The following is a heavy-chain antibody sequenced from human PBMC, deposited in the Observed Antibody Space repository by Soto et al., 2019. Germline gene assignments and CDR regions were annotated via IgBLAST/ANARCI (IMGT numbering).Heavy chain of an antibody. D-gene: IGHD5-12*01. J-gene: IGHJ6*02. V-gene: IGHV4-59*01. CDR2: IYYSGST. CDR1: GGSISSYY. CDR3: ARYVDIVATIPHDQLYYYGMDV. Sequence: SETLSLTCTVSGGSISSYYWSWIRQPPGKGLEWIGYIYYSGSTNYNPSLKSRVTISVDTSKNQFSLKLSSVTAADTAVYYCARYVDIVATIPHDQLYYYGMDVWGQGTTVTVSS.